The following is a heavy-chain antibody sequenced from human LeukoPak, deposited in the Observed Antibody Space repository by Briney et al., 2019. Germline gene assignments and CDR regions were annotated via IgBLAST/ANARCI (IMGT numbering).Heavy chain of an antibody. J-gene: IGHJ4*02. Sequence: SETLSLTCTVSGGSISSYYWSWLRQPPGKGLEWIGYIYYSGSTNYNPSLKSRVTISVDTSKNQFSLKLSSVTAADTAVYYCARVGSSWYYFDYWGQGTLVTVSS. D-gene: IGHD6-13*01. CDR3: ARVGSSWYYFDY. CDR2: IYYSGST. V-gene: IGHV4-59*01. CDR1: GGSISSYY.